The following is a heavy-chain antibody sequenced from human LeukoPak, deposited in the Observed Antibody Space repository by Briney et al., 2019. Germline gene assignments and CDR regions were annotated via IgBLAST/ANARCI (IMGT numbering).Heavy chain of an antibody. J-gene: IGHJ4*02. V-gene: IGHV1-8*01. Sequence: ASVKVSCKASGYTFNNYDINWVRQATGQGLEWMGWMNPNTGNTGYGERFQGRVTMTEDTSTDTAYMELSSLRSEDTAVYYCATGIVVVPAASGYFDYWGQGTLVTVSS. CDR3: ATGIVVVPAASGYFDY. D-gene: IGHD2-2*01. CDR2: MNPNTGNT. CDR1: GYTFNNYD.